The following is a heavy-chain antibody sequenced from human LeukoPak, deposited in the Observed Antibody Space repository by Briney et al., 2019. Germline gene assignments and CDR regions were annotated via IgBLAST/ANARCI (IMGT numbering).Heavy chain of an antibody. CDR3: ARAGPKVGARGRRHASYGAFDI. J-gene: IGHJ3*02. D-gene: IGHD1-26*01. V-gene: IGHV4-34*01. CDR1: GGSFSGYY. CDR2: INHSGST. Sequence: PSETLSLTCAVYGGSFSGYYWSWIRQPPGKGLEWIGEINHSGSTNYNPSLKSRVTISVDTSKNQFSLKLSSVTAADTAVYYCARAGPKVGARGRRHASYGAFDIWGQGTMVTVSS.